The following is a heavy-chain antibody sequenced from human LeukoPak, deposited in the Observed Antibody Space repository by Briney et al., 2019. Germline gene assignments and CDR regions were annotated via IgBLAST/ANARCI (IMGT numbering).Heavy chain of an antibody. Sequence: GGSLRLSCAASRFTLSSYGMHWVRQAPGKGLEWVAVISYDGSIKYYADSVKGRFTISRDNSKNTLYLQMNSLRTEDTAVYYCARIYSNGWPDYWGQGTLVTVSS. CDR1: RFTLSSYG. CDR3: ARIYSNGWPDY. CDR2: ISYDGSIK. V-gene: IGHV3-30*03. J-gene: IGHJ4*02. D-gene: IGHD6-19*01.